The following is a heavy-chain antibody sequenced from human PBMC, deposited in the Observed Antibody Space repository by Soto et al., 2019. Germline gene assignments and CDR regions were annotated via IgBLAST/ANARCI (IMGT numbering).Heavy chain of an antibody. Sequence: GASVKVSCKASGGTFSSYTISWVRQAPGQRLEKKGKIIPILGIANYAQKFQGRVTITADKSTSTAYMELSSLRSEDTAVYYCARDNPYYDFWSGYPQDYYYYMDVWGKGTTVTVSS. J-gene: IGHJ6*03. CDR3: ARDNPYYDFWSGYPQDYYYYMDV. V-gene: IGHV1-69*04. CDR1: GGTFSSYT. CDR2: IIPILGIA. D-gene: IGHD3-3*01.